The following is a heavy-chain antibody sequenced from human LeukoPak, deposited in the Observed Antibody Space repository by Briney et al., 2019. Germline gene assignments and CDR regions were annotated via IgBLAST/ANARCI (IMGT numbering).Heavy chain of an antibody. Sequence: SVKVSCKASGGTFSSYAISWVRQAPGQGLEWMGRIIPILGIANYAQKFQGRVTITADKSTSTAYMELSSLRSEGTAVYYCAGGRDGYPLDYWGQGTLVTVSS. CDR1: GGTFSSYA. J-gene: IGHJ4*02. V-gene: IGHV1-69*04. D-gene: IGHD5-24*01. CDR2: IIPILGIA. CDR3: AGGRDGYPLDY.